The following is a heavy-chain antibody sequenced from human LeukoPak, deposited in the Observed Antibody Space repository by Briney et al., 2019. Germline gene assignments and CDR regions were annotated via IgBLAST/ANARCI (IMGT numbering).Heavy chain of an antibody. Sequence: ASVKVSCKASGYTFTSYDINWVRQATGQGLEWMGWMNPNSGNTGYAQKFQGRVTMTRNTSISTAYMELSSLRTEDTAVYYCARAQYSGSYPEIWGQGTLVTVSS. J-gene: IGHJ4*02. V-gene: IGHV1-8*01. D-gene: IGHD5-12*01. CDR1: GYTFTSYD. CDR2: MNPNSGNT. CDR3: ARAQYSGSYPEI.